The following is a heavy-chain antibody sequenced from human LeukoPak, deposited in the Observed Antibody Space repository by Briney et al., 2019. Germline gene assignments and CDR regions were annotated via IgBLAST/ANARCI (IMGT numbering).Heavy chain of an antibody. V-gene: IGHV3-7*03. Sequence: GGSLRLSCAASGFTFSSYWINWARQAPGKGLEWVASINHNGNVNYYVDSVKGRFTISRDNAKNSLYLQMSNLRAEDAAVYFCARGGGLDVWGQGATVTVSS. J-gene: IGHJ6*02. CDR3: ARGGGLDV. D-gene: IGHD3-16*01. CDR2: INHNGNVN. CDR1: GFTFSSYW.